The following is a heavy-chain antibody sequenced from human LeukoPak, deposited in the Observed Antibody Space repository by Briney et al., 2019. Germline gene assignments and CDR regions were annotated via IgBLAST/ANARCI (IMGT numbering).Heavy chain of an antibody. CDR2: IKQDGSEK. Sequence: GGSLRLSCAASGFTFSRYWMSWVRQAPGKGLEWVANIKQDGSEKYYVDSVKGRFTISRDNAKNSLYLQMNSLRAEDTAVYYCASPLAHDFWSGYSDYWGQGTLVTVSS. J-gene: IGHJ4*02. CDR1: GFTFSRYW. D-gene: IGHD3-3*01. V-gene: IGHV3-7*05. CDR3: ASPLAHDFWSGYSDY.